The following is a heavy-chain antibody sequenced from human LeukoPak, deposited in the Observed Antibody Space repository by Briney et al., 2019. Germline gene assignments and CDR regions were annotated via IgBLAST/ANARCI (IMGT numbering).Heavy chain of an antibody. CDR3: ARDRYTGVYDLFDV. CDR2: ISGDGDTT. Sequence: GGSLRLSCEASGFTFVGNAITWVRQVPGKGLEWVSYISGDGDTTHYADSVKGRFTISRDNSKNTVYLQMNNLRAEDTAVYYCARDRYTGVYDLFDVRGQGTLVTVSS. V-gene: IGHV3-23*01. D-gene: IGHD6-13*01. CDR1: GFTFVGNA. J-gene: IGHJ4*02.